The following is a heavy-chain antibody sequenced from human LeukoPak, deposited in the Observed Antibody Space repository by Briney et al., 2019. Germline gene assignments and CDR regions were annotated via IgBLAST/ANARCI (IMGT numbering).Heavy chain of an antibody. CDR3: AKGYSYAFKGAFDI. Sequence: GGSLRLSCAASGFTFSSYEMNWVRQAPGKGLEWVSAISGSGGSTYYADSVKGRFTISRDNSKNTLYLQMNSLRAEDTAVYYCAKGYSYAFKGAFDIWGQGTMVTVSS. J-gene: IGHJ3*02. CDR1: GFTFSSYE. D-gene: IGHD5-18*01. V-gene: IGHV3-23*01. CDR2: ISGSGGST.